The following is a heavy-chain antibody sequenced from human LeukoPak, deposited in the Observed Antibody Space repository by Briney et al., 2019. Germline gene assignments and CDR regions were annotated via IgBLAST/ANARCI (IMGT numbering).Heavy chain of an antibody. Sequence: SETLSLTCAVSGGSISSSSYYWGWIRQPPGKGLEWIGSIYYSGSTYYNPSLKSRVTISVDTSKNQFSLKLSSVTAADTAVYYCARGSVVYYYDSSGYLFDYWGQGTLVTVSS. V-gene: IGHV4-39*07. CDR1: GGSISSSSYY. J-gene: IGHJ4*02. CDR3: ARGSVVYYYDSSGYLFDY. CDR2: IYYSGST. D-gene: IGHD3-22*01.